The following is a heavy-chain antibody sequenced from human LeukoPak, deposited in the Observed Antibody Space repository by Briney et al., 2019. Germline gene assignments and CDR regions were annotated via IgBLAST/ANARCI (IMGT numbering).Heavy chain of an antibody. CDR3: ARVGCSGGSCYSGRGPFDP. J-gene: IGHJ5*02. V-gene: IGHV3-7*01. Sequence: GGSLRLSCAASGFTFSSYWMSWVRQAPGKGLEWVANIKQDGSEKYYVESVKGRFTISRDNAKNSLYLQMNSLRAEDTAVYCCARVGCSGGSCYSGRGPFDPWGQGTLVTVSS. CDR2: IKQDGSEK. D-gene: IGHD2-15*01. CDR1: GFTFSSYW.